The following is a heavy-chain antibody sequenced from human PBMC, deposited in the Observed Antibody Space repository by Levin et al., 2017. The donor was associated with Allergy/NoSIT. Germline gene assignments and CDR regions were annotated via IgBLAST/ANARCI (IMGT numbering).Heavy chain of an antibody. D-gene: IGHD2-2*02. V-gene: IGHV4-59*08. CDR1: GGSISSYY. CDR3: ASTTVEYQLLYRNYYYYYYMDV. Sequence: SQTLSLTCTVSGGSISSYYWSWIRQPPGKGLEWIGYIYYSGSTNYNPSLKSRVTISVDTSKNQFSLKLSSVTAADTAVYYCASTTVEYQLLYRNYYYYYYMDVWGKGTTVTVSS. J-gene: IGHJ6*03. CDR2: IYYSGST.